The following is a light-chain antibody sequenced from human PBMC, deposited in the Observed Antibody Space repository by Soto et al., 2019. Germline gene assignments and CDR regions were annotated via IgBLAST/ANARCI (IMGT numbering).Light chain of an antibody. Sequence: DIQMTQSPSTLSASVGDRVTITCRASQSISSWLAWYQQKPGKAPKLLIYDASSLESGVPSRFSGSGSGTVFTLTISSLQPDDFATYYCQQLRTFGQGTKVEIK. CDR3: QQLRT. CDR1: QSISSW. CDR2: DAS. J-gene: IGKJ1*01. V-gene: IGKV1-5*01.